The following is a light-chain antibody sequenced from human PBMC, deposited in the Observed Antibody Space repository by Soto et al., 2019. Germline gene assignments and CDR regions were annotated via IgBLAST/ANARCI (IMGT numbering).Light chain of an antibody. CDR1: SSDVGFYNY. CDR2: EVN. Sequence: QSALTQPPSASGSPGQSVTISCTGTSSDVGFYNYVSWFQQHPGKAPKLIIYEVNKRPSGVPDRFSGSKSGNTASLTVSGLQAEDEADYYCSSYAGINNLIFGGGTKL. V-gene: IGLV2-8*01. J-gene: IGLJ2*01. CDR3: SSYAGINNLI.